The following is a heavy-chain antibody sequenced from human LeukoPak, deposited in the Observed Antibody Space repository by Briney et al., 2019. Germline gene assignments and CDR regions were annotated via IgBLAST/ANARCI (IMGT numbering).Heavy chain of an antibody. V-gene: IGHV4-39*01. J-gene: IGHJ4*02. CDR1: GGYISTTVYY. Sequence: PSETLSLTCAVSGGYISTTVYYWGWIRQPPGKGLEWFGNIYYSGTTYYNPSLKSRVTISVDTSKNHFSLKLSSVTAADTAVYYCARHGPYYTDTSGYTPLDYWGQGILVTVSS. CDR2: IYYSGTT. CDR3: ARHGPYYTDTSGYTPLDY. D-gene: IGHD3-22*01.